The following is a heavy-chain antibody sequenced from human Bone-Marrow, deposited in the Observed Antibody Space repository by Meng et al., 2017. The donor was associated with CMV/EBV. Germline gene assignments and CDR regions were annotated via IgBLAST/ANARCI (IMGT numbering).Heavy chain of an antibody. V-gene: IGHV4-61*01. CDR1: GGSVSSGSYY. J-gene: IGHJ4*02. CDR2: IYYSGST. CDR3: ARSAFEIVPAATGY. D-gene: IGHD2-2*01. Sequence: SETLSLTCTVSGGSVSSGSYYWSWIRQPPGKGLEWIGYIYYSGSTNYNPSLKSRVTISVDTSKNQFSLKLTSVTAADTAVYYCARSAFEIVPAATGYWGQGTLVTVSS.